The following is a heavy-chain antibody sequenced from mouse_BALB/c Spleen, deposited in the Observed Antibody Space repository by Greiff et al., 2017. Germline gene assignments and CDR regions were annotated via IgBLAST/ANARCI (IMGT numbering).Heavy chain of an antibody. CDR2: ISSGGST. CDR1: GFTFSSYA. Sequence: EVQLVESGGGLVKPGGSLKLSCAASGFTFSSYAMSWVRQTPEKRLEWVASISSGGSTYYPDSVKGRFTISRDNARNILYLQMSSLRSEDTAMYYCARGYYFDYWGQGTTLTVSS. CDR3: ARGYYFDY. J-gene: IGHJ2*01. V-gene: IGHV5-6-5*01.